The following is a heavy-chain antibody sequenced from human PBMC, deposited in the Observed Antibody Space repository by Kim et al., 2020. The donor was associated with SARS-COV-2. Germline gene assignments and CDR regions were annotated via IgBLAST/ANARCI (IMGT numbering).Heavy chain of an antibody. CDR3: ASKTGAYYYYGMDV. CDR2: ISSSSSYI. V-gene: IGHV3-21*01. J-gene: IGHJ6*02. Sequence: GGSLRLSCAASGFTFSSYSMNWVRQAPGKGLEWVSSISSSSSYIYYADSVKGRFTISRDNAKNSLYLQMNSLRAEDTAVYYCASKTGAYYYYGMDVWGQGTTVTVSS. CDR1: GFTFSSYS. D-gene: IGHD7-27*01.